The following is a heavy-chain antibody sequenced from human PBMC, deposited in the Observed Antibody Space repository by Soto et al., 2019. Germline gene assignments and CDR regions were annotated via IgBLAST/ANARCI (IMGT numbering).Heavy chain of an antibody. V-gene: IGHV3-21*01. CDR2: ISGSSSYI. J-gene: IGHJ1*01. CDR1: GFTFSSFS. CDR3: ARDPSDLWEPDQHFQH. D-gene: IGHD1-26*01. Sequence: LRLSCAASGFTFSSFSLNWVRQTPGKGLEWVSSISGSSSYIYYADSVKGRFTISRDNAKNLLYLQMNSLRAEDTAVYYCARDPSDLWEPDQHFQHWGQGTLVTVSS.